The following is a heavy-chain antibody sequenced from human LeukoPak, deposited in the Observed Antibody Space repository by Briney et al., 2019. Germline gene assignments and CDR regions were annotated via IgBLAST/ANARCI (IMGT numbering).Heavy chain of an antibody. CDR1: GGSISSYY. D-gene: IGHD2-15*01. CDR3: VRSGYCYGGTCHSGVFDI. CDR2: IYTSGST. V-gene: IGHV4-4*07. J-gene: IGHJ3*02. Sequence: PSETLSLTCTVSGGSISSYYWSWIRQPAGKGLEWIGRIYTSGSTNYNPSLKSRVTMSVDTSKNQFSLKLSSVTAADTAVYYCVRSGYCYGGTCHSGVFDIWGQGTVVTVSS.